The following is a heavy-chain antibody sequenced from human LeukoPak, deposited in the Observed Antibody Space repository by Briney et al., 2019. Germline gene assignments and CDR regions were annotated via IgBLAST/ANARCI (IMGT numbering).Heavy chain of an antibody. D-gene: IGHD2-2*01. V-gene: IGHV4-34*01. CDR3: ARINCSSTSCYTVDY. J-gene: IGHJ4*02. CDR1: GGSISSYY. CDR2: INHSGST. Sequence: SETLSLTCTVSGGSISSYYWSWIRQPPGKGLEWIGEINHSGSTNYNPSLKSRVTISVDTSKNQFSLKLSSVTAADTAVYYCARINCSSTSCYTVDYWGQGTLVTVSS.